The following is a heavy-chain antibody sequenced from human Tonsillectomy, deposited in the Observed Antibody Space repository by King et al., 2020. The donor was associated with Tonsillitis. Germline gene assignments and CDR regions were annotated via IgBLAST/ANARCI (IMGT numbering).Heavy chain of an antibody. CDR1: GGSFSGYY. Sequence: VQLQQWGAGLLKPSETLSLTCAVYGGSFSGYYWSWIRQSPGKGLEWIGEINHSGSTNYNPTLKSGVTISVDTSKNHFSLKQTSVTAADTAVYYCARGGYTYAYRNDAFDIWGQGTMVTVSS. D-gene: IGHD3-16*01. V-gene: IGHV4-34*01. CDR3: ARGGYTYAYRNDAFDI. J-gene: IGHJ3*02. CDR2: INHSGST.